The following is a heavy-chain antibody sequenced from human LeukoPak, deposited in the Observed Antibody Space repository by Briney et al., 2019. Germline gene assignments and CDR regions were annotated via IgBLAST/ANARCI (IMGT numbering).Heavy chain of an antibody. CDR1: GFTFNRYG. D-gene: IGHD3-10*01. J-gene: IGHJ4*02. Sequence: GGSLRLSCAAFGFTFNRYGMHWVGQTPGEGLEGVAGISLDGSDKFYAASVRGRFTISRDNSKNTLYLQMNSLRAEDTAVYYCAREASTSYGSGSYGLDYWGQGTLVTVSS. CDR3: AREASTSYGSGSYGLDY. CDR2: ISLDGSDK. V-gene: IGHV3-30*03.